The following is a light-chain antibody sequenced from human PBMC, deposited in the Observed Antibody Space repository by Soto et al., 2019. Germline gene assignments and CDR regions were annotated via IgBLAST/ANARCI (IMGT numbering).Light chain of an antibody. V-gene: IGKV1-39*01. J-gene: IGKJ3*01. CDR2: EAS. CDR3: QQRYSMPLT. Sequence: DIQMTQSPSSLYASVGDRVTITCRASQSISSQLNWYQQKPRKAPQLLIYEASSLQGGVPSRFSGSGSGTDFSLTISRLQADDFAIYYCQQRYSMPLTFGPGTRVDIK. CDR1: QSISSQ.